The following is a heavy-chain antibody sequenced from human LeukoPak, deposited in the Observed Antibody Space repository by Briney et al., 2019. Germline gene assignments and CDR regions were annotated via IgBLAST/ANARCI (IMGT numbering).Heavy chain of an antibody. D-gene: IGHD2-15*01. CDR3: AGHRSLADFDY. V-gene: IGHV4-59*08. J-gene: IGHJ4*02. CDR2: IYNGGST. CDR1: GGSISSYY. Sequence: PSETLSLTCTVSGGSISSYYWSWIRQPPGKGLEWIGYIYNGGSTNNPSLKSRVTISEDTSKSQFSLKLSSVTAADTAVYYCAGHRSLADFDYWGQGTLVTVSS.